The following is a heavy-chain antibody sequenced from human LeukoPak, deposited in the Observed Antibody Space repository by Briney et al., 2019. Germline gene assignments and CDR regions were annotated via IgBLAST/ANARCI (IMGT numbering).Heavy chain of an antibody. CDR2: IIPILGIA. D-gene: IGHD6-19*01. CDR1: GGTFSSYA. V-gene: IGHV1-69*04. Sequence: GASVKVSCKASGGTFSSYAISWVRQAPGQGLEWMGRIIPILGIANYAQKFQGRVTITADKSTSTAYMELSSLRSEDTAVYYCARHRAVAGSNYFDYWGQGTLVTVSS. J-gene: IGHJ4*02. CDR3: ARHRAVAGSNYFDY.